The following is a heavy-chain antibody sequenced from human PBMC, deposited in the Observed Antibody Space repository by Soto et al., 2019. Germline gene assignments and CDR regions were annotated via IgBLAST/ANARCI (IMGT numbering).Heavy chain of an antibody. V-gene: IGHV1-69*01. CDR2: IIPIFGTR. CDR3: ARDGSDYSTSGHYDP. Sequence: QVQLVQSGAEVKKPGSSVKVSCKVTGGTHSSYAITWVRQAPGQGLEWMGGIIPIFGTRDYAQKLQGRVTITADPSTSTAYLELSGLTSDDTAVYYCARDGSDYSTSGHYDPWGQGTLVTVSS. CDR1: GGTHSSYA. D-gene: IGHD3-22*01. J-gene: IGHJ5*02.